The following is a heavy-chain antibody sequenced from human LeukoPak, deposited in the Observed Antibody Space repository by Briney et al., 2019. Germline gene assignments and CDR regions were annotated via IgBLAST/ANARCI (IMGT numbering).Heavy chain of an antibody. Sequence: PGGSLRLSCSASGFTFSSYAMHWVRQAPGKGLEYVSAISSNGGSTYYADSVKGRFTISRDNSKNTLYLQMSSLRAEDTAVYHCVKDLVGYSYGYDFDYWGQGTLVTVSS. CDR3: VKDLVGYSYGYDFDY. CDR1: GFTFSSYA. CDR2: ISSNGGST. D-gene: IGHD5-18*01. J-gene: IGHJ4*02. V-gene: IGHV3-64D*06.